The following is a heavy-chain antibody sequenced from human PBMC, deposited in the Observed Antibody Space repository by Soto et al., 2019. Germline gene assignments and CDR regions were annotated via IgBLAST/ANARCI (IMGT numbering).Heavy chain of an antibody. Sequence: QLQLQESGPGLVKPSETLSLTCTVSGGSISSSSFHWGWIRQPPGKGLEWIGSIYYSGSTYYSPSLKSRVTTSXXXSXXQFSLKLSSVPAADTAVYYCARRERAAGTDWWFDPWGQGTLVTVSS. CDR1: GGSISSSSFH. CDR2: IYYSGST. CDR3: ARRERAAGTDWWFDP. J-gene: IGHJ5*02. V-gene: IGHV4-39*01. D-gene: IGHD6-13*01.